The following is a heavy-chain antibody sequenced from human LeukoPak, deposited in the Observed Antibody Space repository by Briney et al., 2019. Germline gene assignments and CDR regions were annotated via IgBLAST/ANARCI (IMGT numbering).Heavy chain of an antibody. CDR3: AKTSSSSDRDY. J-gene: IGHJ4*02. CDR2: IKQNGSEK. CDR1: GFTFSSYW. V-gene: IGHV3-7*01. Sequence: TGGSLGLSCAASGFTFSSYWMTWVRQAPGKGLEWVANIKQNGSEKYYVDSVKGRFTISRDNAKNSLYLQMNSLRAEDTAVYYCAKTSSSSDRDYWGQGTLVTVSS. D-gene: IGHD6-6*01.